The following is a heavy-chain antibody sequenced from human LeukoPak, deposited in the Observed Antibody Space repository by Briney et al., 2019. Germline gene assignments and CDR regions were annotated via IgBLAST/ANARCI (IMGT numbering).Heavy chain of an antibody. V-gene: IGHV4-59*01. J-gene: IGHJ3*02. CDR1: GGSISSYY. CDR3: ARYIVSYPHDAFDI. Sequence: SEILFLTCTVSGGSISSYYWSWIRQPPGKGLEWIGYIYYSGSTSYNPSLKSRVTISVDTSKKQFSLKLSSVTAADTAFYYCARYIVSYPHDAFDIWGQGTMVTVSS. D-gene: IGHD1-26*01. CDR2: IYYSGST.